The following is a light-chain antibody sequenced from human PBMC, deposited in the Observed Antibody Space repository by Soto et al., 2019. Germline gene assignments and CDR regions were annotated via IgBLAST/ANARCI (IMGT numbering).Light chain of an antibody. J-gene: IGKJ4*01. V-gene: IGKV1-13*02. CDR2: DAS. CDR1: QGISSA. Sequence: AIQLTQSPSSLSASVGDRVTITCRASQGISSALAWYQQKPGKAPKLLIYDASSLESGVPSRFSGSGSGTDFTLTISSLQPEDFATYNCQQFNSYLTFGGGTKVEIK. CDR3: QQFNSYLT.